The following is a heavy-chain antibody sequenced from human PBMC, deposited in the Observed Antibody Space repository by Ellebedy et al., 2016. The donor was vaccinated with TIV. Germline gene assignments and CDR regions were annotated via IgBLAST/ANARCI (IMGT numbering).Heavy chain of an antibody. V-gene: IGHV3-23*01. J-gene: IGHJ4*02. CDR2: IGKGGDT. CDR3: VKGGWGSYSDY. D-gene: IGHD7-27*01. CDR1: GFTFSGYW. Sequence: GESLKISXAASGFTFSGYWISWVRQAPGKGLDWVSGIGKGGDTYYADSVRGRFTISRDNSKNTLYMQMNSLRAEDTAVYYCVKGGWGSYSDYWGQGIVVTVFS.